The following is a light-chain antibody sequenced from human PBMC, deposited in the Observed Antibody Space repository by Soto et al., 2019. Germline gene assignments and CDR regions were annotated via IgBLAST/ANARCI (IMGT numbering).Light chain of an antibody. J-gene: IGKJ2*01. CDR1: QSISSR. V-gene: IGKV1-5*01. Sequence: DIQMTQSPSTLSVSVGDRVTITCRASQSISSRLAWYQKKPGKAPNLLIYDALNLESGVPSRFSGSGCGTEFTLSIGIVRPVDVVTYYCQQYDSYYRYTFGQGT. CDR2: DAL. CDR3: QQYDSYYRYT.